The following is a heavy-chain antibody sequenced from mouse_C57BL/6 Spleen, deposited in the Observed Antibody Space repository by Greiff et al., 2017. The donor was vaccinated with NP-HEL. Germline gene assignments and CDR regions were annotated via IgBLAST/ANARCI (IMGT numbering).Heavy chain of an antibody. V-gene: IGHV1-82*01. CDR1: GYAFSSSW. CDR3: ARWDTAQASFAY. J-gene: IGHJ3*01. D-gene: IGHD3-2*02. Sequence: VQLKQSGPELVKPGASVKISCKASGYAFSSSWMNWVKQRPGKGLEWIGRIYPGDGDTNYNGKFKGKATLTADKSSSTAYMQLSSLTSEDAAVYFCARWDTAQASFAYWGQGTLVTVSA. CDR2: IYPGDGDT.